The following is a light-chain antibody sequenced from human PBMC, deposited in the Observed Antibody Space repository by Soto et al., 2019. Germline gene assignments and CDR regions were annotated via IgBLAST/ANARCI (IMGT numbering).Light chain of an antibody. CDR3: QQYYGLPPLT. Sequence: IQMTQTPSSLSASIGDRVTITCQASQNITNNLSWYQQKPGKAPNLLIYHASKLAKGVTSRFSGSGSGTDFSFIITSLQREDLATYYCQQYYGLPPLTFGQRRRLEIK. J-gene: IGKJ5*01. CDR1: QNITNN. CDR2: HAS. V-gene: IGKV1-33*01.